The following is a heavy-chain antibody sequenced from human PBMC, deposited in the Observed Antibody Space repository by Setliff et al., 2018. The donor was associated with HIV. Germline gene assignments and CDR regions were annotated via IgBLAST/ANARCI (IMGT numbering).Heavy chain of an antibody. V-gene: IGHV1-2*02. Sequence: GASVKVSCKTSGYTFTSYHLHWLRQAHGQGLEWMGWINPNSGDTRYAQRFQRRVTMTRETSTNTAYMELNSLTSDDTAVYYCARDLVVVAPYYRFDPWGQGTLVTVSS. CDR2: INPNSGDT. D-gene: IGHD2-15*01. J-gene: IGHJ5*02. CDR3: ARDLVVVAPYYRFDP. CDR1: GYTFTSYH.